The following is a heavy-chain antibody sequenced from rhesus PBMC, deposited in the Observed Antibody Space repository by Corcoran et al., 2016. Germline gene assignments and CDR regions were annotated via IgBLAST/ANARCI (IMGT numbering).Heavy chain of an antibody. V-gene: IGHV4-143*01. Sequence: QVQLQESGPGLVKPSETLSLPCNVSGGSISGYYYWNWQRQPPGQGLEWIGAVDGNSASTNYNPSLKSRVTISKDTSKNQFSLRLTSVTAADTAVYYCAIQGYTDHLGGLDSWGQGVVVTVSS. CDR2: VDGNSAST. CDR1: GGSISGYYY. J-gene: IGHJ6*01. CDR3: AIQGYTDHLGGLDS. D-gene: IGHD2-39*02.